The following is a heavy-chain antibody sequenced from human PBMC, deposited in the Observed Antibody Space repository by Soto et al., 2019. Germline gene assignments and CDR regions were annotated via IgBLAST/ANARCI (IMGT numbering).Heavy chain of an antibody. Sequence: QVQLQESGPGLVKPSQTLSLTCTVSGGSISSGGYYWSWIRQHPGKGLEWIGYIYYSGSTYYNPSLQSRVTISVDTSKNQFSLKLSSVTAADTAVYYCARARLYCSGGSCYLPFDYWGQGTLVTVSS. D-gene: IGHD2-15*01. CDR3: ARARLYCSGGSCYLPFDY. CDR1: GGSISSGGYY. J-gene: IGHJ4*02. V-gene: IGHV4-31*03. CDR2: IYYSGST.